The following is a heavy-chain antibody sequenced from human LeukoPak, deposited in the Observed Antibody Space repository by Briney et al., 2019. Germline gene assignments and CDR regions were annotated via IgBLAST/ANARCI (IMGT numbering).Heavy chain of an antibody. Sequence: GGSLRLSCAASGFTSSSYSMSWVRQAPGKGLEWVANIKQDGSEKYYVDSVKGRFTISRDNAKNSLYLQMNSLRAEDTAVYYCARGRFHYDSSGYSSFYYWGQGTLVTVSS. CDR1: GFTSSSYS. V-gene: IGHV3-7*01. D-gene: IGHD3-22*01. J-gene: IGHJ4*02. CDR3: ARGRFHYDSSGYSSFYY. CDR2: IKQDGSEK.